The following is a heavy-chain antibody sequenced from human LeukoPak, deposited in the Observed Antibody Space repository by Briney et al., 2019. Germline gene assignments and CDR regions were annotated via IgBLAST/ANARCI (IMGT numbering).Heavy chain of an antibody. CDR3: AGYCSTTNCRYGRHFDY. Sequence: SETLSLTCTVSGGSVSSSSYYWGWIRQPPGKGLEWIGSIFYSGSTYYNPSLESRVTISVDTSKNQFSLKPSSVTAADTAVYYCAGYCSTTNCRYGRHFDYWGQGTLITVSS. CDR2: IFYSGST. D-gene: IGHD2-2*01. CDR1: GGSVSSSSYY. J-gene: IGHJ4*02. V-gene: IGHV4-39*01.